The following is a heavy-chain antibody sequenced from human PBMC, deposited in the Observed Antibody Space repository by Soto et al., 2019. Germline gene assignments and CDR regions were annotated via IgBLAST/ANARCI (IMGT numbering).Heavy chain of an antibody. D-gene: IGHD4-17*01. J-gene: IGHJ6*02. CDR3: ARDDYGGNSVPYYYGMDV. V-gene: IGHV4-39*02. Sequence: PSETLSLTCTVSGGSISSSSYYWGWIRQPPGKGLEWIGSIYYSGSTYYNPSLKSRVTISVDTSKNQFSLKLSSVTAADTAVYYCARDDYGGNSVPYYYGMDVWGQGTAVT. CDR2: IYYSGST. CDR1: GGSISSSSYY.